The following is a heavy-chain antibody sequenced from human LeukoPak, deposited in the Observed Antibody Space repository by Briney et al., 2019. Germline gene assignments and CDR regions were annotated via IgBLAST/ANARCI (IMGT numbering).Heavy chain of an antibody. CDR3: ARVLSGSRHWFDP. J-gene: IGHJ5*02. CDR1: GFTFSRYW. D-gene: IGHD3-22*01. CDR2: INPDGGTT. Sequence: PGGSLRLSCAASGFTFSRYWIHWGRQAPGKGREWGSRINPDGGTTTYADSVKGRFTISRDNAKNTVYLQMNSLRAEDTAVYYCARVLSGSRHWFDPWGQGTLVTVSS. V-gene: IGHV3-74*01.